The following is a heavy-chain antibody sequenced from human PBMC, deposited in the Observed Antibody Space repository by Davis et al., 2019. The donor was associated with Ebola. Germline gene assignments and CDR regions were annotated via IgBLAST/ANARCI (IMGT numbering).Heavy chain of an antibody. CDR3: ARESELWPPYFDY. V-gene: IGHV1-69*04. D-gene: IGHD5-18*01. J-gene: IGHJ4*02. CDR1: GYTFTSYG. CDR2: IIPILGIA. Sequence: SVKVSCKASGYTFTSYGISWVRQAPGQGLEWMGRIIPILGIANYAQKFQGRVTITADKSTSTAYMELSSLRSEDTAVYYCARESELWPPYFDYWGQGTLVTVSS.